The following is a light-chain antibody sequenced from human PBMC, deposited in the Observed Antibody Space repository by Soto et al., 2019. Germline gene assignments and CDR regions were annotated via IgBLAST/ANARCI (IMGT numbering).Light chain of an antibody. J-gene: IGKJ1*01. CDR3: QKLDAYPPWT. CDR2: GAS. Sequence: QLTQSPSSLSASVGDRVTITCRASQVISSNLAWYQQKPGRAPKLLIFGASTLQSGVPSRFSGSGSGTHFTLTISSLQPEDFATYFCQKLDAYPPWTFGQGTKVDIK. CDR1: QVISSN. V-gene: IGKV1-9*01.